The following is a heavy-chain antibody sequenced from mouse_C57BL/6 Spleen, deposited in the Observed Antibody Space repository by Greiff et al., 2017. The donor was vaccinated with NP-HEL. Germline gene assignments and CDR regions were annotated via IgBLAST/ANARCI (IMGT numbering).Heavy chain of an antibody. CDR2: IDPSDSST. Sequence: QVHVKQPGAELVRPGTSVKLSCTASGYTFTSYWMHWVQQRPGQGLEWIGVIDPSDSSTNYTQKFKGKATLTVDTSYSTAYMQLSSLTSEDAAVYYCARGGITTVVEGYGGQGTTLTVSS. CDR1: GYTFTSYW. J-gene: IGHJ2*01. D-gene: IGHD1-1*01. V-gene: IGHV1-59*01. CDR3: ARGGITTVVEGY.